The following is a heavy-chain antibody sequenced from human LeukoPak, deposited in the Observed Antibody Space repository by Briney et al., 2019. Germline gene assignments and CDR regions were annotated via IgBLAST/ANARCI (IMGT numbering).Heavy chain of an antibody. Sequence: GGSLRLSCAASGFTFSSYAMSWVRQAPGNGLEWVSAISGSGGSTYYADSVKGRFTISRDNSKNTLYLQMNSLRAEDTAVYYCAKDRISTVTPTCFDYWGQGTLVTVSS. J-gene: IGHJ4*02. V-gene: IGHV3-23*01. CDR2: ISGSGGST. CDR3: AKDRISTVTPTCFDY. D-gene: IGHD4-17*01. CDR1: GFTFSSYA.